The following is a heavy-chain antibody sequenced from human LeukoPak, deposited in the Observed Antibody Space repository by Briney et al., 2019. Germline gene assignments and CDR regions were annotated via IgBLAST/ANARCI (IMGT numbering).Heavy chain of an antibody. CDR1: GGSISSYY. CDR3: ARVVRNYYYGMDV. CDR2: IYYSGST. D-gene: IGHD6-6*01. J-gene: IGHJ6*02. V-gene: IGHV4-59*01. Sequence: PSETLSLTCTVSGGSISSYYWSWIRQPPGKGLEWIGYIYYSGSTNYNPSLKSRVTISVDTSKNQSSLKLSSVTAADTAVYYCARVVRNYYYGMDVWGQGTTVTVSS.